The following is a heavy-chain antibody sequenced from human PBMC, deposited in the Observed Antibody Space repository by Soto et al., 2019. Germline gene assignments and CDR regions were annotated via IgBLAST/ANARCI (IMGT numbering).Heavy chain of an antibody. CDR2: IYPGDSDT. CDR1: RYSFTSYW. J-gene: IGHJ6*02. D-gene: IGHD3-16*01. CDR3: ARALARGVYYYYGMDV. Sequence: PGESLKISCKGSRYSFTSYWIGWVRQMPGKGLEWMGIIYPGDSDTRYSPSFQGQVTISADKSISTAYLQWSSLKASDTAMYYCARALARGVYYYYGMDVWGQGTTVTVSS. V-gene: IGHV5-51*01.